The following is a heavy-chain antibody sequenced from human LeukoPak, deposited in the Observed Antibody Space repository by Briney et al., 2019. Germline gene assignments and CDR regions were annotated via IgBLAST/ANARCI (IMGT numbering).Heavy chain of an antibody. V-gene: IGHV3-21*01. CDR2: ISSSGSYI. Sequence: GGSLRLSCAASGFTFSFYSMNWVRQAPGKGLEWVSYISSSGSYIYNADSVKGRFTISRDNSKNTLYLQMNSLRAEDTAVYYCAIIAAAGTSFDYWGQGTLVTVSS. CDR3: AIIAAAGTSFDY. J-gene: IGHJ4*02. CDR1: GFTFSFYS. D-gene: IGHD6-13*01.